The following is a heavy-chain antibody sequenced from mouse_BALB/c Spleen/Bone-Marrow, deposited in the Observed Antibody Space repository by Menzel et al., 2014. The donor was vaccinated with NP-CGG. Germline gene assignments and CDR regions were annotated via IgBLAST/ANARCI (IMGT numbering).Heavy chain of an antibody. CDR1: GFTFTDYY. V-gene: IGHV7-3*02. J-gene: IGHJ2*01. D-gene: IGHD3-3*01. CDR2: IRNKANGYTT. Sequence: EVQGVESGGGLVQPGGSLRLSCATSGFTFTDYYMNWVRQPPGKALEWLGFIRNKANGYTTEYSASVKGRFTISRDNSQNILYLQMNTLRAEDSATYYCARDKGHVFFDYWGQGTTLTVSS. CDR3: ARDKGHVFFDY.